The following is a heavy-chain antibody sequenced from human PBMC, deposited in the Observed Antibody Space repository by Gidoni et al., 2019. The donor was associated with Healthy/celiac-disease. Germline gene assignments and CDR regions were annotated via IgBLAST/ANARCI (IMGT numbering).Heavy chain of an antibody. Sequence: QVQLVQSGAEVKKPGSSVKVSCKASGGTFSSYAISWVRQAPGQGLEWMGGIIPICGTANYAQKFQGRVTITADKSTSTAYMELSSLRSEDTAVYYCARAGRLWFGELLSNWFDPWGQGTLVTVSS. J-gene: IGHJ5*02. CDR2: IIPICGTA. CDR3: ARAGRLWFGELLSNWFDP. V-gene: IGHV1-69*06. CDR1: GGTFSSYA. D-gene: IGHD3-10*01.